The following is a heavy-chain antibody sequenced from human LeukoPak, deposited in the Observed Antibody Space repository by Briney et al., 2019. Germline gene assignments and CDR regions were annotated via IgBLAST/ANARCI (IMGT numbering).Heavy chain of an antibody. CDR2: ISYDGSKK. CDR3: ATHLGSSFGCFDY. CDR1: GFTFSSYS. D-gene: IGHD3-10*01. J-gene: IGHJ4*02. V-gene: IGHV3-30*03. Sequence: GGSLRLSCAASGFTFSSYSMNWVRQAPGKGLEWVAVISYDGSKKYADSVKGRFTISRDNSKNTLYLQMNSLRTDDTAVYYCATHLGSSFGCFDYWGQGTRVTVSS.